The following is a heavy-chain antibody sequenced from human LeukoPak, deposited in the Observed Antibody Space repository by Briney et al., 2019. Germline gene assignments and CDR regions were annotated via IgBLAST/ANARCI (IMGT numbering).Heavy chain of an antibody. J-gene: IGHJ4*02. CDR1: GFTVSSNS. CDR3: ARKHYYDSSGFFPPMDY. D-gene: IGHD3-22*01. CDR2: IYSGGST. V-gene: IGHV3-66*01. Sequence: GGSLRLSCAASGFTVSSNSMSWVPQAPGKGLERVSVIYSGGSTCYADSVKGRFTISRDNSKNPLYLQMNSLRAEDTAVYYCARKHYYDSSGFFPPMDYWGQGTLVTVSS.